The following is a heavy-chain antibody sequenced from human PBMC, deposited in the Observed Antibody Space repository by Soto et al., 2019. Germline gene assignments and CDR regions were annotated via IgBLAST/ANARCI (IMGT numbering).Heavy chain of an antibody. CDR3: ARAPYSSSSVCNWFDP. CDR1: GYTFTSYA. J-gene: IGHJ5*02. Sequence: GASVKVSCKASGYTFTSYAMHWVRQAPGQRLEWMGWINAGNGNTKYSQKFQGRVTITRDTSASTAYMELSSLRSEDTAVYYCARAPYSSSSVCNWFDPWGQGTLVTVSS. D-gene: IGHD6-6*01. CDR2: INAGNGNT. V-gene: IGHV1-3*01.